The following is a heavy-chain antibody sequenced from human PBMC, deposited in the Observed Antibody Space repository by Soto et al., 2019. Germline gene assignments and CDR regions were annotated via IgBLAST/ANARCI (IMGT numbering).Heavy chain of an antibody. V-gene: IGHV4-34*01. J-gene: IGHJ4*02. CDR3: ARTSRFDC. D-gene: IGHD6-6*01. CDR1: CGSFSSYY. CDR2: INQSGST. Sequence: QVQLQQWGAGLLKPSETLSLTCADYCGSFSSYYWSWIRQPPGKGLVWIREINQSGSTHYNPSLTSRATASVATSKAHFSLKLGSVTGADTAVYYCARTSRFDCWGQGTLFTVSS.